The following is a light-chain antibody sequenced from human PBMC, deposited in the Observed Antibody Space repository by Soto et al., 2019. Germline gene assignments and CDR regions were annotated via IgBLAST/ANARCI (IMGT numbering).Light chain of an antibody. J-gene: IGLJ1*01. Sequence: QSALTQPASVSGSPGQSITISCTSSDIGSYNYVAWYQQFPGKTPKLIIYEVRNRPSGVSFRFSGSKSGNTASLTISGLQAEDEADYYCISYRGSDTSYVFGTGTKVTVL. CDR2: EVR. CDR3: ISYRGSDTSYV. CDR1: SSDIGSYNY. V-gene: IGLV2-14*01.